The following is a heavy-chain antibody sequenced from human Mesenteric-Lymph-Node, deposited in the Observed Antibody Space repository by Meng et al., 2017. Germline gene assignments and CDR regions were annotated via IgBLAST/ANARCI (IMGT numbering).Heavy chain of an antibody. CDR1: GGSISSGDYY. Sequence: QVQLQESGPGRVKPSQTLSLTCTGSGGSISSGDYYWSWIRQPPGKGLEWIGYIYYSGSTHYNPSLKSRVTISVDTSKNQFSLKVSSVTAADTAVYYCARQATGYCSGGSCYSGSIFDYWGQGTLVTVSS. CDR2: IYYSGST. J-gene: IGHJ4*02. D-gene: IGHD2-15*01. V-gene: IGHV4-30-4*01. CDR3: ARQATGYCSGGSCYSGSIFDY.